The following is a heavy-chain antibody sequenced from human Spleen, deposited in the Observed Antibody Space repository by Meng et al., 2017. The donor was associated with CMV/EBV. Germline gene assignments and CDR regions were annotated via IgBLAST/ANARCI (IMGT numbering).Heavy chain of an antibody. Sequence: ESLKISCAASGFSFSRFWMHWVRQAPGKGLEWIGYIYRNGDINYKPSLKSRVTISLDTSKNQFSLKLNSVTAADTAVYYCARDRRAYGGKGLDIWGQGTMVTVSS. J-gene: IGHJ3*02. CDR2: IYRNGDI. CDR3: ARDRRAYGGKGLDI. CDR1: GFSFSRFW. V-gene: IGHV4-59*01. D-gene: IGHD4-23*01.